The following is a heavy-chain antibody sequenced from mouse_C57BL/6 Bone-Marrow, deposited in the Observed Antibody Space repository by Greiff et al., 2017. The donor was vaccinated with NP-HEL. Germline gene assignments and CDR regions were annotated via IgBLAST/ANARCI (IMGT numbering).Heavy chain of an antibody. CDR3: TREGSYSNYGGFAY. CDR2: ISSGGDYI. Sequence: EVMLVESGEGLVKPGGSLKLSCAASGFTFSSYAMSWVRQTPEKRLEWVAYISSGGDYIYYADTVKGRFTISRDNARNTLYLQMSSLKSEDTAMYYCTREGSYSNYGGFAYWGQGTLVTVSA. J-gene: IGHJ3*01. V-gene: IGHV5-9-1*02. CDR1: GFTFSSYA. D-gene: IGHD2-5*01.